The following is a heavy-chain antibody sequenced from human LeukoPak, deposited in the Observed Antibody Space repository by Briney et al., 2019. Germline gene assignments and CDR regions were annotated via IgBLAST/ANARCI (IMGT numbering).Heavy chain of an antibody. CDR3: ARGGYSGYDLDS. J-gene: IGHJ4*02. CDR1: GSSIGGHY. CDR2: IYYNGNS. D-gene: IGHD5-12*01. Sequence: PSETLSLTCTVSGSSIGGHYWTWIRQTPGKGLEWIGYIYYNGNSDYNPSLKSRVTISIDTSKNEFSLKLSFVTAADTAVYFCARGGYSGYDLDSWGQGTLVTVSS. V-gene: IGHV4-59*11.